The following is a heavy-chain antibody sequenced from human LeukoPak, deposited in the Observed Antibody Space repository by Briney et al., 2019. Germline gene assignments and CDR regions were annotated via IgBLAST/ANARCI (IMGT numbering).Heavy chain of an antibody. CDR2: INHSGST. Sequence: PSETLSLTCIVSGDSMTTYYWNWIRQPPGRGLEWIGEINHSGSTNYNPSLKSRVTISVDTSKNQFSLKLSSVTAADTAVYYCARGVAGTTFLSDYWGQGTLVTVSS. J-gene: IGHJ4*02. V-gene: IGHV4-34*01. CDR1: GDSMTTYY. CDR3: ARGVAGTTFLSDY. D-gene: IGHD1-7*01.